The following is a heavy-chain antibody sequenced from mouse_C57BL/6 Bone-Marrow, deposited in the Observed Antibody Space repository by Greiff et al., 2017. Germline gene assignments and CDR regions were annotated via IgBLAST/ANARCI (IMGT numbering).Heavy chain of an antibody. Sequence: DVQLQESGGGLVQPGGSLSLSCAASGFTFTDYYMSWVRQPPGKALEWLGFIRNKANGYTTEYSASVKGRFTISRDNSQSILYLQMNALRAEDSATYYCARSPYYYGSSSHWYFDGWGTGTTVTVSS. J-gene: IGHJ1*03. V-gene: IGHV7-3*01. D-gene: IGHD1-1*01. CDR2: IRNKANGYTT. CDR1: GFTFTDYY. CDR3: ARSPYYYGSSSHWYFDG.